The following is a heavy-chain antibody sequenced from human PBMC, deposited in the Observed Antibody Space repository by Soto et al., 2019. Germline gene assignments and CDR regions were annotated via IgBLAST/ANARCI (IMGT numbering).Heavy chain of an antibody. CDR2: ISGSGGST. D-gene: IGHD3-22*01. CDR1: GFTFSSYA. J-gene: IGHJ6*02. V-gene: IGHV3-23*01. CDR3: ARVDFYYDSSGYYYVRSYYYGMDV. Sequence: LRLSCAASGFTFSSYAMSWVRQAPGKGLEWVSAISGSGGSTYCADSVKGRFTISRDNSKNTLYLQMNSLRAEDTAVYYCARVDFYYDSSGYYYVRSYYYGMDVWGQGTTVTVSS.